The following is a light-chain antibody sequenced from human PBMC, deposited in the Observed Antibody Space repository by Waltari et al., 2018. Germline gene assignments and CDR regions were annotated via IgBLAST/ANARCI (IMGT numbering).Light chain of an antibody. V-gene: IGLV2-8*01. Sequence: QSALTQPPSASGSPGQSVTISCTGTSSDVGRYTYVSWYQQHPGKAPKLMIYEVSKRPSGVPARLSGSKSGNTASLTVSGLQAEDEADYYCSSYAGSNNVVFGGVTKLTVL. CDR3: SSYAGSNNVV. CDR2: EVS. CDR1: SSDVGRYTY. J-gene: IGLJ2*01.